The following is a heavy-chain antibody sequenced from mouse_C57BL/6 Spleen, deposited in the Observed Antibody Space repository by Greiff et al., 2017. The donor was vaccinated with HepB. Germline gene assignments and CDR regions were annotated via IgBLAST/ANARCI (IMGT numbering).Heavy chain of an antibody. V-gene: IGHV1-15*01. CDR2: IDPETGGT. Sequence: VKLMESGAELVRPGASVTLSCKASGYTFTDYEMHWVKQTPVHGLEWIGAIDPETGGTAYNQKFKGKAILTADKSSSTAYMELRSLTSEDSAVYYCTRYGDGSRAMDYWGQGTSVTVSS. J-gene: IGHJ4*01. D-gene: IGHD2-3*01. CDR3: TRYGDGSRAMDY. CDR1: GYTFTDYE.